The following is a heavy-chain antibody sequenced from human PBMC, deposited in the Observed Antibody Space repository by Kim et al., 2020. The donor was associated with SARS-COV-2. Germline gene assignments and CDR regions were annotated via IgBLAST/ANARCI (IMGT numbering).Heavy chain of an antibody. CDR3: AKDGKYSSSRFDY. J-gene: IGHJ4*02. V-gene: IGHV3-33*06. CDR2: IWYDGSNK. CDR1: GFTFSNYG. D-gene: IGHD6-13*01. Sequence: GGSLRLSCAASGFTFSNYGMHWVRQAPGKGLEWVALIWYDGSNKYYADSVKGRFTISRDNSKSTLFVQMNSLRAEDTAVYYCAKDGKYSSSRFDYWGQGT.